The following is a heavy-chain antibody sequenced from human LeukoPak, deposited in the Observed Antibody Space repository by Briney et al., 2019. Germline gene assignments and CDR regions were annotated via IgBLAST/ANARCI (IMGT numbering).Heavy chain of an antibody. CDR3: ARDPDSSSPFPYNRFDP. D-gene: IGHD6-13*01. V-gene: IGHV3-33*01. J-gene: IGHJ5*02. CDR2: IWYDGSNK. Sequence: GGSLRLSCAASGFTFSSYGMHWVRQAPGKGLEGVAVIWYDGSNKYYADSVKGRFTISRDNSKNTLYLQMNSLRAEDTAVYYCARDPDSSSPFPYNRFDPRGQGTLVTVSS. CDR1: GFTFSSYG.